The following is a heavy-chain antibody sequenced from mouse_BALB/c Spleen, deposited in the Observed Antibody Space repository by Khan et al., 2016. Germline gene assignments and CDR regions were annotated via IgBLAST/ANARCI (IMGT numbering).Heavy chain of an antibody. CDR2: INTYTGEP. J-gene: IGHJ2*01. Sequence: QIQLVQSGPELKKPGETVKISCKASGYTFTNYGMNWVKQALGKGLQWMGWINTYTGEPTYADDFKGRFAFSLETSANTAYLQINNLKNEDMATYFCARFRYANYWGQGTTLTVSS. CDR1: GYTFTNYG. CDR3: ARFRYANY. V-gene: IGHV9-1*02. D-gene: IGHD1-1*01.